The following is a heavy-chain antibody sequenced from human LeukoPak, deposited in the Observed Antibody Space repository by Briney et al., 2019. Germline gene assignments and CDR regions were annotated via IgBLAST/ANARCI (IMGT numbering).Heavy chain of an antibody. Sequence: ASVKVSCKASGGTFSSYAISWVRQAPGQVLEWMGRIIPILGIANYAQKFQGRVTITADKSTSTAYMELSSLRSEDTAVYYCASEYSYGFGWFDPWGQGTLVTVSS. V-gene: IGHV1-69*04. CDR2: IIPILGIA. CDR1: GGTFSSYA. J-gene: IGHJ5*02. D-gene: IGHD5-18*01. CDR3: ASEYSYGFGWFDP.